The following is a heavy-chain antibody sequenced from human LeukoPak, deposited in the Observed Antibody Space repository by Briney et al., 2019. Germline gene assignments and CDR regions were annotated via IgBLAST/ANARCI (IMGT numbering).Heavy chain of an antibody. CDR3: AREVSSSWLDY. J-gene: IGHJ4*02. V-gene: IGHV1-2*02. Sequence: ASVKVSCKASGYTFTGYYMHWVRQAPGQGLEGMGWINPNSGGTNYAQKFQGRVTMTRDTFISTAYMELSRLRSDDTAVYYCAREVSSSWLDYWGQGTLVTVSS. CDR2: INPNSGGT. D-gene: IGHD6-13*01. CDR1: GYTFTGYY.